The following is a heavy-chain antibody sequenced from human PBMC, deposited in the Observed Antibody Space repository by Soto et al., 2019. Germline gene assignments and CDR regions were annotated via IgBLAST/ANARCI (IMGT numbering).Heavy chain of an antibody. CDR2: ISGSGGST. J-gene: IGHJ4*02. D-gene: IGHD3-16*02. CDR3: AKDARMITFGGVIVEEFDY. V-gene: IGHV3-23*01. CDR1: GFTFSSYA. Sequence: PGGSLRLSCAASGFTFSSYAMSWVRQAPGKGLEWVSAISGSGGSTYYADSVKGRFTISRDNSKNTLYLQMNSLRAEDTAVYYCAKDARMITFGGVIVEEFDYWGQGTLVTAPQ.